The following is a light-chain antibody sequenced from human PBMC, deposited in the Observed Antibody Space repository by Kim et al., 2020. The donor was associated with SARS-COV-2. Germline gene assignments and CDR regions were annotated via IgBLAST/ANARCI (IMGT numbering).Light chain of an antibody. CDR2: DAA. CDR3: QQRSNWPPYS. V-gene: IGKV3-11*01. J-gene: IGKJ2*03. Sequence: LSTGERATLSCRASQSVSSYLAWYRQRPGQAPRLLIYDAADRATGIPARFSGSGSGTDFTLTISSLEPEDFAVYYCQQRSNWPPYSFGQGTKLEI. CDR1: QSVSSY.